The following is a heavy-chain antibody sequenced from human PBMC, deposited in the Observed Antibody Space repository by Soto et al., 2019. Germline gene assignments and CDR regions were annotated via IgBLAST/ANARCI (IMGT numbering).Heavy chain of an antibody. CDR1: GFTFSSYG. CDR3: ARHSLKSRGWYCSDY. CDR2: IWYDGSNK. J-gene: IGHJ4*02. D-gene: IGHD6-19*01. V-gene: IGHV3-33*01. Sequence: QVQLVESGGGVVQPGRSLRLSCAASGFTFSSYGMHWVRQAPGKGLEWVAVIWYDGSNKYYADYVEGRFTISRDNSKNTLYRQMNSLRAEDTAVYYWARHSLKSRGWYCSDYWGQGTLVTVSS.